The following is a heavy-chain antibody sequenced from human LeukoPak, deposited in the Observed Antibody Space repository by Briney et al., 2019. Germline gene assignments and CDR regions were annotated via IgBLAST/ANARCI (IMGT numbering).Heavy chain of an antibody. Sequence: PSETLSLTCTVSGGSISSSGYYWGWLRQPPGKGLEWIGSIYYSGSTYYNPSLKSRVTISVDTSKNQFSLKLSSVTAADTAVYYCARWLQLTHYFDYWGQGTLVTVSS. CDR2: IYYSGST. J-gene: IGHJ4*02. CDR3: ARWLQLTHYFDY. D-gene: IGHD5-24*01. V-gene: IGHV4-39*01. CDR1: GGSISSSGYY.